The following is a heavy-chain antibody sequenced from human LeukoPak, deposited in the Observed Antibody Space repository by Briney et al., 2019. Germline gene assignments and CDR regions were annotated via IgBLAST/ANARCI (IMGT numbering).Heavy chain of an antibody. V-gene: IGHV1-46*01. D-gene: IGHD4-17*01. Sequence: GASVKVSCKASGYTFTSYYMHWVRQAPGQGLEWMGIINPSGGSTSYAQEFQGRVTMTRDTSTSTVYMELSSLRSEDTAVYYCARDPGDYGDYYYYYMDVWGKGTTVTVSS. CDR1: GYTFTSYY. J-gene: IGHJ6*03. CDR2: INPSGGST. CDR3: ARDPGDYGDYYYYYMDV.